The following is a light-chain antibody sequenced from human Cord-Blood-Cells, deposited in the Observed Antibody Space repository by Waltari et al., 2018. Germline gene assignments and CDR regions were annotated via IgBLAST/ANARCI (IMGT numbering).Light chain of an antibody. J-gene: IGKJ1*01. CDR1: QGISSY. CDR3: QQYYSYPPT. CDR2: AAS. V-gene: IGKV1-8*01. Sequence: AIRMTPSPSSFSASTGDRVTITCRASQGISSYLAWYQQKPGKAPKLLIYAASTLQSGVPSRFSGSGSGTDFTLTFSCLQSEDFATYYCQQYYSYPPTFGQGTKVEIK.